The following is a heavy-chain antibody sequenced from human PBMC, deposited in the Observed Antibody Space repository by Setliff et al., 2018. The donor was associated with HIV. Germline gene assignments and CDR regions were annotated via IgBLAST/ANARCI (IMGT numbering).Heavy chain of an antibody. J-gene: IGHJ5*02. CDR1: GYTFTTYA. D-gene: IGHD6-13*01. Sequence: ASVKVSCKASGYTFTTYAMHWVRQAPGQSLEWMGWINAGNGNTKYSQKFQGRVTITRDTSTSTVYMELRSLRSEDTAVYYCARELTGTAAAWGQGTLVTVSS. CDR3: ARELTGTAAA. V-gene: IGHV1-3*01. CDR2: INAGNGNT.